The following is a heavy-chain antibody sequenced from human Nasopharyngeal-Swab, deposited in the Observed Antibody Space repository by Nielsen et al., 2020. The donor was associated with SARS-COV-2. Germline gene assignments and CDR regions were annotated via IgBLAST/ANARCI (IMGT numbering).Heavy chain of an antibody. V-gene: IGHV4-61*02. J-gene: IGHJ4*02. D-gene: IGHD5-18*01. CDR3: ARRGYSYGHAYDY. CDR2: IYTSGST. Sequence: SETLSLTCTVSGGSISSGSYYWSWIRQPAGKGLEWIGRIYTSGSTNYTPSLKSRVTISVDTSKNQFSLKLSSVTAADTAVYYCARRGYSYGHAYDYWGQGTLVTVSS. CDR1: GGSISSGSYY.